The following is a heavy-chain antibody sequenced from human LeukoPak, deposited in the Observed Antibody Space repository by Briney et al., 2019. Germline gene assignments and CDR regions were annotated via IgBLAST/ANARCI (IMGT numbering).Heavy chain of an antibody. J-gene: IGHJ6*02. V-gene: IGHV1-69*13. Sequence: GGSVRVSCKASGGTFSSYAMSWVRQAPGQGLEWMGGIIGIFGRANYAEKLQGRVTITADESRSTAYMEVSSLRGEDTAVYYCARESLGYIRDYYHLDVWGQGTTVTVSS. CDR2: IIGIFGRA. D-gene: IGHD1-1*01. CDR3: ARESLGYIRDYYHLDV. CDR1: GGTFSSYA.